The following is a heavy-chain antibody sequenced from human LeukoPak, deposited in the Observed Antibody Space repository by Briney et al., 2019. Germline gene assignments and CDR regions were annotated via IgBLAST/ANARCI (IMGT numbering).Heavy chain of an antibody. Sequence: SETLSLTCTVSGDSISSYYWSWIRQPPGKGLEWIGYIYYSGNTNYNPSLKGRVTISVDTSKNQFSLKLSSVTAADTAVYYCARRARALDYWGQGTLVTVSS. CDR3: ARRARALDY. CDR2: IYYSGNT. CDR1: GDSISSYY. J-gene: IGHJ4*02. V-gene: IGHV4-59*08.